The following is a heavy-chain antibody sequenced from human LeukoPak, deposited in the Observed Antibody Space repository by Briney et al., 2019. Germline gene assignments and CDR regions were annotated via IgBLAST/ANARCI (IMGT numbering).Heavy chain of an antibody. CDR1: GGSISSSSYY. D-gene: IGHD3-22*01. Sequence: SETLSLTCTVSGGSISSSSYYWGWIRQPPGKGLEWIGRIYYSGSTYYNPSLKSRVTISVDTSKNQFSLKLSSVTAADTAVFYCASNPASHYDSSGSGTFDIWGQGTMVTVSS. J-gene: IGHJ3*02. CDR3: ASNPASHYDSSGSGTFDI. CDR2: IYYSGST. V-gene: IGHV4-39*01.